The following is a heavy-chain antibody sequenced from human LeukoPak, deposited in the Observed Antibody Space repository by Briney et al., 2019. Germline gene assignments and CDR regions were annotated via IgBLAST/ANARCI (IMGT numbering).Heavy chain of an antibody. V-gene: IGHV4-31*03. D-gene: IGHD5-18*01. Sequence: SQTLSLTCTVSGGSISSSTYYWTWPREHPGKGPVWIGYIHYSGSTYYHPSLKSRVTISVDTSANQFSLKLSFVTAADTAVYYCARDSVLTGVVRAFDYWGQGTLVTVSS. J-gene: IGHJ4*02. CDR2: IHYSGST. CDR1: GGSISSSTYY. CDR3: ARDSVLTGVVRAFDY.